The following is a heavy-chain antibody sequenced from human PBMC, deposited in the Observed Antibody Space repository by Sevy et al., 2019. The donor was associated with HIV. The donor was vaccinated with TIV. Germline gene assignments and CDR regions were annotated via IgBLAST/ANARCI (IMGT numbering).Heavy chain of an antibody. CDR3: ATTKDYYDSSGYPFDY. J-gene: IGHJ4*02. CDR2: FDPEDGET. D-gene: IGHD3-22*01. V-gene: IGHV1-24*01. Sequence: ASVKVSCKVSGYTLTELSMHWVRQAPGKGLEWMGSFDPEDGETTYAQKFQGRVTMTEDRSTDTAYMELSSLRSEDTAVYYCATTKDYYDSSGYPFDYWGQGTLVTVSS. CDR1: GYTLTELS.